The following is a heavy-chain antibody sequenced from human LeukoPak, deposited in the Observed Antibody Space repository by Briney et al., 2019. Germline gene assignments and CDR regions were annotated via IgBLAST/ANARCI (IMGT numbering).Heavy chain of an antibody. Sequence: GASVKVSCKASGYTFTSFGISWVRQAPGQGLEWMGWISAYNGNTNYAQKLQGRVTMTTDTSTSTAYMELRSLRSDDTAVYYCARTPPQYSSGRYHFDYWGQGTLVTVSS. V-gene: IGHV1-18*01. CDR1: GYTFTSFG. CDR3: ARTPPQYSSGRYHFDY. CDR2: ISAYNGNT. J-gene: IGHJ4*02. D-gene: IGHD6-19*01.